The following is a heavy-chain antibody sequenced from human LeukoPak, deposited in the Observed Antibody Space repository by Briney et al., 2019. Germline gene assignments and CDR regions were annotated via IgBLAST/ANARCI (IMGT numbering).Heavy chain of an antibody. CDR1: AFTFSHCA. Sequence: GGSLRLSCAASAFTFSHCAMSWVRQAPGKGLEWVSTISGSGGSTYYAGSVKGRFAISRDNSKNTLYLQMNSLRAEDTAVYYCAKDRRGYDQAIDYWGQGTLVTVSS. D-gene: IGHD5-12*01. CDR3: AKDRRGYDQAIDY. V-gene: IGHV3-23*01. J-gene: IGHJ4*02. CDR2: ISGSGGST.